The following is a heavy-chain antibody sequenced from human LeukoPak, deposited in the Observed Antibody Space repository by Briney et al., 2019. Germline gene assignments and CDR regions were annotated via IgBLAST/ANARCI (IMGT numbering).Heavy chain of an antibody. V-gene: IGHV1-18*01. CDR3: ARELITFGGVMAAFDY. CDR1: GYTFTSYG. D-gene: IGHD3-16*01. J-gene: IGHJ4*02. Sequence: ASVKVSCKAPGYTFTSYGISWVRQAPGQGLEWMGWISAYNGNTNYAQKLQGRVTMTTDTSTSTAYMELRSLRSDDTAVYYCARELITFGGVMAAFDYWGQGTLVTVSS. CDR2: ISAYNGNT.